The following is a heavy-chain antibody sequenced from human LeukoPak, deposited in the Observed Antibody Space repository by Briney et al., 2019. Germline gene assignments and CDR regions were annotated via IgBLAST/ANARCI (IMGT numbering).Heavy chain of an antibody. CDR2: INPNSGGT. CDR1: GYTFTGYY. J-gene: IGHJ4*02. CDR3: ARSVEMATITDY. D-gene: IGHD5-24*01. V-gene: IGHV1-2*02. Sequence: ASVKVSCKASGYTFTGYYMHWVRQAPGQGLEWMGWINPNSGGTNYAQKFQGRVTMTRDTSISTAYMEPSRLRSDDTAVYYCARSVEMATITDYWGQGTLVTVSS.